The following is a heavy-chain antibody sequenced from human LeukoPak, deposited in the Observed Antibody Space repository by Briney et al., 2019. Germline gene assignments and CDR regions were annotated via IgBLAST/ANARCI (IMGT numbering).Heavy chain of an antibody. D-gene: IGHD6-13*01. J-gene: IGHJ5*02. CDR1: GFTFSRNG. V-gene: IGHV3-23*01. Sequence: HPGGSLRLSRAASGFTFSRNGMTWVRQAPGKGLEWVSAISGSGGSTYYADSVRGRFTISRDNSKNTLYLQMSSLRAEDTAVYYCANGAPQQLEPPYWFDPWGQGTLVTVSS. CDR3: ANGAPQQLEPPYWFDP. CDR2: ISGSGGST.